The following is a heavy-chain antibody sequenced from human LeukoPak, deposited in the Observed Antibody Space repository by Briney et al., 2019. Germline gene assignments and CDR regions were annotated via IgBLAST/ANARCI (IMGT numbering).Heavy chain of an antibody. CDR1: GGSISSYY. D-gene: IGHD3-10*01. V-gene: IGHV4-59*01. Sequence: PSETLSLTCTAFGGSISSYYWSWIRQPPGKGLEWIGYIYYSGSTNYNPSLKSRVTISIDTSKNQFSLKLNSVTAVDTAVYYCAAVRGRYYFDYWGQGTLVTVSS. J-gene: IGHJ4*02. CDR2: IYYSGST. CDR3: AAVRGRYYFDY.